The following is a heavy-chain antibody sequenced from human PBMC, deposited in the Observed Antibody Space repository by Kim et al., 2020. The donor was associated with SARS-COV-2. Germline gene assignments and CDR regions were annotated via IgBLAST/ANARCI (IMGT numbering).Heavy chain of an antibody. V-gene: IGHV1-69*13. D-gene: IGHD4-17*01. Sequence: SVKVSCKASGGTFSSYAISWVRQAPGQGLEWMGGIIPIFGTANYAQKFQGRVTITADESTSTAYMELSSLRSEDTAVYYCARKEATVTTLSLYYYYYGMDVWGQGTTVTVSS. CDR2: IIPIFGTA. CDR3: ARKEATVTTLSLYYYYYGMDV. CDR1: GGTFSSYA. J-gene: IGHJ6*02.